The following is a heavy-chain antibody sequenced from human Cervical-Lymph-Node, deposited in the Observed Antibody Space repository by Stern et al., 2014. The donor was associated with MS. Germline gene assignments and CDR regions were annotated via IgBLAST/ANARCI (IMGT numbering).Heavy chain of an antibody. V-gene: IGHV5-51*03. J-gene: IGHJ4*02. CDR1: GYLFDDYW. Sequence: MQLVQSGAEVKKPGESLKISCEASGYLFDDYWIGWVRQMSGRGLELVAIIFPRDSNTRYSPSVQGQVTISADKSIRTAHLQWGSRKAPDPAIYYCARSPATPSGYDRFDYWGQGALVTVSS. CDR2: IFPRDSNT. CDR3: ARSPATPSGYDRFDY. D-gene: IGHD5-12*01.